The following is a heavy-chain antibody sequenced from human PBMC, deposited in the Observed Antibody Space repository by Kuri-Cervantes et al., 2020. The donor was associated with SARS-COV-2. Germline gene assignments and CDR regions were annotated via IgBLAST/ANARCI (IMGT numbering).Heavy chain of an antibody. Sequence: GESLKISCAASGFTFNNAWMSWVRQAPGKGLEWVGRIKSQTEGGTTDYAAPVKGRFTISRDDSKSIAYLQMNSLKTEDTAVYYCTRYDFWSGYYMDVWGKGTTVTVSS. CDR1: GFTFNNAW. V-gene: IGHV3-15*01. J-gene: IGHJ6*03. D-gene: IGHD3-3*01. CDR3: TRYDFWSGYYMDV. CDR2: IKSQTEGGTT.